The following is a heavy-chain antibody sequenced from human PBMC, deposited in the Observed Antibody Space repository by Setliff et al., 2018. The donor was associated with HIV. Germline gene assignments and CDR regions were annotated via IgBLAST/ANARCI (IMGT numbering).Heavy chain of an antibody. Sequence: SFPSSFSLFTNQYITWVRQAPGQGLEWMGWISPHNGNTKYGEKFQARVTRNADTSTTEEYMELRSLTSDDTAIYYWAKGYTWSVVGALDVWGQGTRVTVSS. CDR1: FSLFTNQY. CDR3: AKGYTWSVVGALDV. J-gene: IGHJ3*01. D-gene: IGHD1-1*01. CDR2: ISPHNGNT. V-gene: IGHV1-18*01.